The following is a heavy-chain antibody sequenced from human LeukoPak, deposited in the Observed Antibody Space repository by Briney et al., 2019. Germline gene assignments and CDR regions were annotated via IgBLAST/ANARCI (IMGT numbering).Heavy chain of an antibody. V-gene: IGHV1-18*01. D-gene: IGHD3-9*01. CDR2: ISAYNGST. CDR1: GYTFTSYG. CDR3: ARVARRDILTGPLEGAFDI. J-gene: IGHJ3*02. Sequence: ASVKVSCKASGYTFTSYGISWVQQAPGQGLEWMGWISAYNGSTNYAQKLQGRVTMTTDTSTSTAYMELRSLRSDDTAVYYCARVARRDILTGPLEGAFDIWGQGTMVTVSS.